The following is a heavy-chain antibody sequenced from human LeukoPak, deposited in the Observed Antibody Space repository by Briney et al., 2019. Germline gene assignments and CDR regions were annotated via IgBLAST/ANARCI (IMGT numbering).Heavy chain of an antibody. CDR2: INPNSCGT. V-gene: IGHV1-2*04. D-gene: IGHD1-26*01. CDR1: GYTFTGYD. Sequence: ASVKVSCTASGYTFTGYDMHWVWLAPAQGLGWMGLINPNSCGTNYAQKFQGWVTMTRDTSIRTAYMELSRLTADDTAVYYCARGHRRIVGAPRVYWGRGTLVTVSS. J-gene: IGHJ4*02. CDR3: ARGHRRIVGAPRVY.